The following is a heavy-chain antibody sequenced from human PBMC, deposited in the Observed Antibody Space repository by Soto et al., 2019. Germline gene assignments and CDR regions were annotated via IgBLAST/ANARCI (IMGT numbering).Heavy chain of an antibody. CDR1: GGSIRRYY. D-gene: IGHD3-3*01. V-gene: IGHV4-59*01. Sequence: PSETLSLTCTVSGGSIRRYYWSWIRQPPGKGLEWIGYIYYSGGTKYNPSLKSRVTISVDRSKNQFSLKLSSVTAADTAVYYCAREVRSFDIWGQGTMVTVSS. J-gene: IGHJ3*02. CDR3: AREVRSFDI. CDR2: IYYSGGT.